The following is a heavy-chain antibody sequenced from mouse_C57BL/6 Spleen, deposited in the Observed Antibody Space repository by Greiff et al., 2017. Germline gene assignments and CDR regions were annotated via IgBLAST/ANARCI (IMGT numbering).Heavy chain of an antibody. J-gene: IGHJ4*01. Sequence: QVQLAQSGPGLVEPSQCLSITCTVSGFSLTSYGVHRVRQPPGKGLQWQGVLWSGGSTDYNAAFISRLSISKNNSKSQVFFIMNSVQADDTAIYYCAKAYYGYDGAMDYWGQGTSVTVSS. CDR1: GFSLTSYG. D-gene: IGHD2-9*01. V-gene: IGHV2-4*01. CDR2: LWSGGST. CDR3: AKAYYGYDGAMDY.